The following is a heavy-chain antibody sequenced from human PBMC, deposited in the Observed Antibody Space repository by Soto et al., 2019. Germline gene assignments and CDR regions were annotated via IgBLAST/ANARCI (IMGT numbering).Heavy chain of an antibody. Sequence: PGGSLRLSCAASGFTFSSYGMHWVRQAPGKGLEWVAVISYDGSNKYYADSVKGRFTISRDNSKNTLYLQMNSLRAEDTAVYYCARGELRHDAFDIWGQGTFVTVSS. CDR2: ISYDGSNK. V-gene: IGHV3-30*03. CDR1: GFTFSSYG. J-gene: IGHJ3*02. CDR3: ARGELRHDAFDI. D-gene: IGHD1-7*01.